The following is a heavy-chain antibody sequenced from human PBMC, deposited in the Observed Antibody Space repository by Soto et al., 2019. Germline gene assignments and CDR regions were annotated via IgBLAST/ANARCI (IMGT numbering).Heavy chain of an antibody. CDR1: GGTFSSYA. CDR3: ATSPLYDSSGYYYSSNWFDP. CDR2: IIPIFGTA. D-gene: IGHD3-22*01. Sequence: SVKVSCKASGGTFSSYAISWVRQAPGQGLEWMGGIIPIFGTANYAQKFQGRVTITADESTSTAYMELSSLRSEDTAVYYCATSPLYDSSGYYYSSNWFDPWGQGTLVTVSS. J-gene: IGHJ5*02. V-gene: IGHV1-69*13.